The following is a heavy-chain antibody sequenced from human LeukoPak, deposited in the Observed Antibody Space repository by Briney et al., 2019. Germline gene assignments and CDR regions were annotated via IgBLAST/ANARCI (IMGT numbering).Heavy chain of an antibody. Sequence: ASVKVSCKASGYTFTSYGISWVRQAPGQGLEWMGWISAYNGNTNYAQKLQGRVTMTTDTSTSTAYMELRSLRSDDPAGYYRAGVPSLLLWFGEFIDYWGQGTLVTVSS. V-gene: IGHV1-18*01. D-gene: IGHD3-10*01. CDR1: GYTFTSYG. CDR3: AGVPSLLLWFGEFIDY. CDR2: ISAYNGNT. J-gene: IGHJ4*02.